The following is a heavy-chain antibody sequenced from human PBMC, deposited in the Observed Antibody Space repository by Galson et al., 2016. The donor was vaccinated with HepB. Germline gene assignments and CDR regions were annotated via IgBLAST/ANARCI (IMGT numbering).Heavy chain of an antibody. J-gene: IGHJ3*02. CDR2: IVVGSGNT. CDR1: GFTFTSSG. V-gene: IGHV1-58*02. D-gene: IGHD4-17*01. CDR3: AAYGDYEGFDI. Sequence: SVKVSCKASGFTFTSSGMQWVRQARGHRLEWIGWIVVGSGNTNYSQKFQERDTITRDMSTRTAYMELSSLRSEDTAVYYCAAYGDYEGFDIWGQGTMVTVSS.